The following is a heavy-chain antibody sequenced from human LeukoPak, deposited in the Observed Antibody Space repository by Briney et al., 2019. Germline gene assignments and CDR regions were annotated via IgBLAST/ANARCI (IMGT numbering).Heavy chain of an antibody. V-gene: IGHV3-33*01. CDR3: ARDDWLQLLYFDY. Sequence: GGSLRLSCAASGFTFSSYGMHWVRQAPGKGLEGVAVIWYDGSNKYYADSVKGRFTISRDNSKNTLYLQMNSLRAEDTAVYYCARDDWLQLLYFDYWGQGTLVTVSS. J-gene: IGHJ4*02. CDR2: IWYDGSNK. CDR1: GFTFSSYG. D-gene: IGHD5-24*01.